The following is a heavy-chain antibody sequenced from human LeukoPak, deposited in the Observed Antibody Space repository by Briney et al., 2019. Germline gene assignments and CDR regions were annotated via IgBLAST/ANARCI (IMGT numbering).Heavy chain of an antibody. CDR3: AXXXXXXXXXXDP. CDR1: GYTFTGYY. CDR2: INPNSGGT. V-gene: IGHV1-2*02. Sequence: ASVKVSCKASGYTFTGYYMHWVRQAPGQGLEWMGWINPNSGGTNYAQKFQGRVTMTRDTSISTAYMELSSLRSEDPAVYYCAXXXXXXXXXXDPWGQXTLVTVSS. J-gene: IGHJ5*02.